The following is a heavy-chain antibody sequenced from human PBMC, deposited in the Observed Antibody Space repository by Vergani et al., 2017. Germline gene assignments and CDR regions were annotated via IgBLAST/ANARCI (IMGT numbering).Heavy chain of an antibody. D-gene: IGHD2-2*01. CDR3: ARNIVVVPAAPGDYYYMDV. V-gene: IGHV3-30*03. J-gene: IGHJ6*03. Sequence: QVQLVESGGGVVQPGRSLRLSCAASGFTFSSYGMHWVRQAPGKGLEWVAVISYDGSNKYYADSVKGRFTISRDNSKNTLYLQMNSLRAEDTAVYYCARNIVVVPAAPGDYYYMDVWGKGTTVTVSS. CDR1: GFTFSSYG. CDR2: ISYDGSNK.